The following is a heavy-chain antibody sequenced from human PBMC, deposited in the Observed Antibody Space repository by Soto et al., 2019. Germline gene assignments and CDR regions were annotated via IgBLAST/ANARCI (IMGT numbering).Heavy chain of an antibody. CDR1: GGSFSGYY. J-gene: IGHJ6*02. CDR2: INHSGST. Sequence: SETLSLTCAVYGGSFSGYYWSWIRQPPGKGLEWIGEINHSGSTNYNPSLKSRVTISVDTSKNQFSLKLSSVTAAGTAVYYCARGEEWYSSSWYYYYGMDVWGQGTTVTVSS. V-gene: IGHV4-34*01. CDR3: ARGEEWYSSSWYYYYGMDV. D-gene: IGHD6-13*01.